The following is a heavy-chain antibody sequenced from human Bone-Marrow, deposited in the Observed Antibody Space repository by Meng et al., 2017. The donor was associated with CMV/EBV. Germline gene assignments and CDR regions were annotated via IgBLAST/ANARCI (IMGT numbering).Heavy chain of an antibody. CDR2: ISSSSSTI. D-gene: IGHD2-2*01. J-gene: IGHJ4*02. Sequence: GGSLRLSCAASGFTFSSYSMNWVRQAPGKGLEWVSYISSSSSTIYYADSVKGRFTISRDNSKNTLYLQMNSLRAEDTAVYYCAKVGAPSGCSSTSCSYGELVPDYWGQGTLVTVSS. CDR1: GFTFSSYS. V-gene: IGHV3-48*01. CDR3: AKVGAPSGCSSTSCSYGELVPDY.